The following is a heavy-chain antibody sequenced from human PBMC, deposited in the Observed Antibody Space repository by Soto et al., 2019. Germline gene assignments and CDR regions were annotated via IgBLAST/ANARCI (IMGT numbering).Heavy chain of an antibody. CDR2: IYHSGST. D-gene: IGHD3-22*01. Sequence: SETLSLTCAVSGGSINSGGYSWSWIRQPPGKGLEWIGYIYHSGSTYYNPSLKSRVTISVDRSKNQFSLKLSSVTAADTAVYYCARCSPYYYDSSGLFDYWGQGTPVTVSS. V-gene: IGHV4-30-2*01. CDR1: GGSINSGGYS. CDR3: ARCSPYYYDSSGLFDY. J-gene: IGHJ4*02.